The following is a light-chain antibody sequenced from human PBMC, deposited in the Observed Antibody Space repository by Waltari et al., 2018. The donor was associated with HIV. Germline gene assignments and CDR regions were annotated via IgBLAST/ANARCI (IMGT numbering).Light chain of an antibody. CDR3: CSYAGRSTFVL. V-gene: IGLV2-23*02. J-gene: IGLJ2*01. CDR2: DIN. CDR1: SSDVSTYKL. Sequence: QSALTQPASVSGSPGQSITISCNETSSDVSTYKLVSWYQQHPGKVPKLIIYDINKRPSGVSNRFSGSKSGNMASLTISGLQAEDEAFYHCCSYAGRSTFVLFGGGTKLTVL.